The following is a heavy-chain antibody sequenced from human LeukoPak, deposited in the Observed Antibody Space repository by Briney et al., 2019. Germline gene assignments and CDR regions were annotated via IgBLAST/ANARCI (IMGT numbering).Heavy chain of an antibody. Sequence: GESLKISCKASGNSFTSNWIGWVRQMPGKGLEWMGIIYPGDSDTRYSPSFQGQVTISVDKSTTTAYLQWSSLKASDTAMYYCTRPPFIWGQGTMVTVSS. CDR3: TRPPFI. CDR1: GNSFTSNW. CDR2: IYPGDSDT. J-gene: IGHJ3*02. V-gene: IGHV5-51*01.